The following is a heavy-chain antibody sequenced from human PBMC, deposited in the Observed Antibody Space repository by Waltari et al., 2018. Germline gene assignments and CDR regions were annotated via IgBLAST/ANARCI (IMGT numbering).Heavy chain of an antibody. CDR2: TYTRGST. CDR1: GGSISSYY. CDR3: ARDRGDYVYWYFDL. D-gene: IGHD4-17*01. J-gene: IGHJ2*01. V-gene: IGHV4-4*07. Sequence: QVQLQESGPGLVKPSETLSLTCTVSGGSISSYYWSWIRQPAGKGLEWIGRTYTRGSTNYNPALKSRVTMSVDTSKNQFSLKLSSVTAADTAVYYCARDRGDYVYWYFDLWGRGTLVTVSS.